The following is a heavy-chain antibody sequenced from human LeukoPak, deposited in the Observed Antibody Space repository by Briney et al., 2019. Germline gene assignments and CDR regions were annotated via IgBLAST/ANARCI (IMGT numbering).Heavy chain of an antibody. V-gene: IGHV3-23*01. D-gene: IGHD1-26*01. Sequence: GGSLRLSCVTSGFTFSTCAMSWVRQAPGKGLEWVSTISGSGGGTYYADSVKGRFTISRDNSKNTVFLQMSNLRAEDTAVYYCRLVGNDAFDFWGQGTMVAVSS. CDR3: RLVGNDAFDF. CDR2: ISGSGGGT. J-gene: IGHJ3*01. CDR1: GFTFSTCA.